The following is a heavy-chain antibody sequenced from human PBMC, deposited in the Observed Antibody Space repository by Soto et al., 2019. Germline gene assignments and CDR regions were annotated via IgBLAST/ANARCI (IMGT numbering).Heavy chain of an antibody. Sequence: GSLRLSCAASGLTFSIYAMSWVRQTPGKGLEWVSAISGSGDSTYYADSVKGRFTISRDNSKNTLYLQMNSVRAEDTAVYYCAKHRTNTLLRFEDVWGKGTTVTVSS. V-gene: IGHV3-23*01. CDR2: ISGSGDST. D-gene: IGHD3-10*01. CDR1: GLTFSIYA. J-gene: IGHJ6*04. CDR3: AKHRTNTLLRFEDV.